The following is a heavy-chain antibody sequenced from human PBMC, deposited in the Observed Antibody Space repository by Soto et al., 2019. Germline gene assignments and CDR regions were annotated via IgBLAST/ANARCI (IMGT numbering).Heavy chain of an antibody. V-gene: IGHV3-23*01. J-gene: IGHJ6*02. CDR2: MSGSGSSI. D-gene: IGHD1-20*01. Sequence: EAQLLESGGGLVQPGESLTLSCVASHFAFNIDAMTWVRQAPGKGLEWVSSMSGSGSSIYYADSVKGRFTITRDKSKKTIYMQKNSLRAEDTAVYWCARDNWNGAYYGLDVWGQGTTVTVS. CDR1: HFAFNIDA. CDR3: ARDNWNGAYYGLDV.